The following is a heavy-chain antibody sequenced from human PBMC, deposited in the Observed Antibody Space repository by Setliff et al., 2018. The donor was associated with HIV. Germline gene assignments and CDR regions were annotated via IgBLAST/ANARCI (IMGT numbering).Heavy chain of an antibody. Sequence: SETLSLTWTVAGGSISSGSYYWSWIRQPAGKGLEWLGHIYTSGSTNYNPSLKSRVTISEDTSKHQFSLKLTSVTAADTAVYYCARRPRLRGGHNCFDPWGKGTRVTVAS. D-gene: IGHD5-12*01. CDR2: IYTSGST. CDR3: ARRPRLRGGHNCFDP. J-gene: IGHJ5*02. CDR1: GGSISSGSYY. V-gene: IGHV4-61*09.